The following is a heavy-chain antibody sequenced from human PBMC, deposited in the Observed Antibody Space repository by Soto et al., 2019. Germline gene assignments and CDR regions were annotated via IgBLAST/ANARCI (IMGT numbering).Heavy chain of an antibody. D-gene: IGHD3-3*01. Sequence: PFETMSLTFTVSGCPNIGYYCNWIRQPLGKGLEWIGYIYYSGSTNYNPSLKSRVTISIDTSKNQFSLKLSSVTAADTAVYYCARTYYDFWSGYWRWFDPWGQGTLVTVS. V-gene: IGHV4-59*01. J-gene: IGHJ5*02. CDR2: IYYSGST. CDR1: GCPNIGYY. CDR3: ARTYYDFWSGYWRWFDP.